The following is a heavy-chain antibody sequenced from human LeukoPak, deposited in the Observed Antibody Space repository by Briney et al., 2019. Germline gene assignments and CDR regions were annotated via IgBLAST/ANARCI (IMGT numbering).Heavy chain of an antibody. CDR3: AKGGYSSGWYGDH. D-gene: IGHD6-19*01. CDR2: ISWNSGTV. V-gene: IGHV3-9*01. J-gene: IGHJ4*02. CDR1: GFTFDDYG. Sequence: GRSLRLSCAASGFTFDDYGMHWVRQAPGKGLEWVSGISWNSGTVVYADSVRGRFTISRDNAKNSVYLQMNSLKAEDTALYYCAKGGYSSGWYGDHWGRGTLVTVSS.